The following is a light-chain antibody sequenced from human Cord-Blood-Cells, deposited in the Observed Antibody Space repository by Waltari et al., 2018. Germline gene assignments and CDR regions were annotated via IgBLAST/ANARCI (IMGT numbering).Light chain of an antibody. Sequence: SALSQPASGDGSPEQPSTTSCTGTSSAVGGCKNVSWYQQHPGKAPIHMIYDVSNRPSGVSNRFSGSKSGNTASLTISGLQAEDEADYYCSSYTSSSTQVFGTGTKVTVL. CDR1: SSAVGGCKN. CDR3: SSYTSSSTQV. CDR2: DVS. V-gene: IGLV2-14*01. J-gene: IGLJ1*01.